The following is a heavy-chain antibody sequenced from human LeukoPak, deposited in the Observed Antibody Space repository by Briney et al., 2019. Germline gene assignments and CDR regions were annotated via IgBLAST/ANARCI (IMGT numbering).Heavy chain of an antibody. CDR1: GGSFSGYY. CDR3: ARDGQQLDFLDGMDV. D-gene: IGHD6-13*01. CDR2: INHSGST. J-gene: IGHJ6*02. V-gene: IGHV4-34*01. Sequence: SETLSLTCAVYGGSFSGYYWSWIRQPPGKGLEWIGEINHSGSTNYNPSLKSRVTISVDTSKKQFSLKLSSVTAADTAVYYCARDGQQLDFLDGMDVWGQGTTVTVSS.